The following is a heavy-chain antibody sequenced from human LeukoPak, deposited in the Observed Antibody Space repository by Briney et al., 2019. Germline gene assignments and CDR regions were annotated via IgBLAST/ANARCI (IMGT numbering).Heavy chain of an antibody. CDR3: AREWGGNSVDAFDI. CDR2: IYTSGST. Sequence: SETLSLTCTVYGGSISSYYWSWIRQPAGKGLEWIGRIYTSGSTNYNPSLKSRVTISVDKSKNQFSLKLSSVTAADTAVYYCAREWGGNSVDAFDIWGQGTMVTVSS. D-gene: IGHD4-23*01. V-gene: IGHV4-4*07. J-gene: IGHJ3*02. CDR1: GGSISSYY.